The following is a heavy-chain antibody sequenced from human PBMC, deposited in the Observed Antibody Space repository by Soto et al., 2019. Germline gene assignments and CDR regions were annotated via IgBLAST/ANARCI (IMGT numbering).Heavy chain of an antibody. CDR3: ARHNIGSGWYGGAPTGPLKVYYYGMDV. Sequence: GESLKISCKGSGYSFTSYWIGWVRQMPGKGLEWMGVIYPGDSDTRYSPSFQGQVTISADKSISTAYLQWSSLKASDTAMYYCARHNIGSGWYGGAPTGPLKVYYYGMDVWGQGTTVTVSS. V-gene: IGHV5-51*01. J-gene: IGHJ6*02. CDR2: IYPGDSDT. D-gene: IGHD6-19*01. CDR1: GYSFTSYW.